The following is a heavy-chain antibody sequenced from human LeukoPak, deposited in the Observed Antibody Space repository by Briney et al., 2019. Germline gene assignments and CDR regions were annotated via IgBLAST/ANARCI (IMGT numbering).Heavy chain of an antibody. J-gene: IGHJ4*02. Sequence: TYSQDFQGRVSITGDTSASVVYMELSSLTSEDTAVYYCARGNDPDYWGQGTLVTVSS. V-gene: IGHV1-3*01. CDR3: ARGNDPDY.